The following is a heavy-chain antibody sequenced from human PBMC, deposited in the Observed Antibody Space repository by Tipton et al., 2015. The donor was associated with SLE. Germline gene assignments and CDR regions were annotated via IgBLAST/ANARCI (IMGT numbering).Heavy chain of an antibody. V-gene: IGHV3-30*02. CDR1: GFTFSSYG. CDR3: AGHGGEVATIKY. J-gene: IGHJ4*02. D-gene: IGHD5-12*01. CDR2: IRYDGSNK. Sequence: SLRLSCAASGFTFSSYGMHWVRQAPGKGLEWVAFIRYDGSNKYYADSVKGRFTISRDNSKNTLYLQMNSLRAEDTAVYYCAGHGGEVATIKYWGQGTLVTVSS.